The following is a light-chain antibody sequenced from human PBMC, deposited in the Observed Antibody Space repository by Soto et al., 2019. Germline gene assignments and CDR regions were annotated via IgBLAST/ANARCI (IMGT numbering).Light chain of an antibody. V-gene: IGLV2-14*01. J-gene: IGLJ1*01. CDR3: ASYRSAKTLVV. CDR2: EVT. Sequence: QSVLTQPASVSGSPGQSITISCTGTSRDIGNYNYVSWYQHHPGKAPKLMIYEVTSRPSGVSDRFSGSKSGMTASLTISGLQHEDEADYFCASYRSAKTLVVFGTGTKATVL. CDR1: SRDIGNYNY.